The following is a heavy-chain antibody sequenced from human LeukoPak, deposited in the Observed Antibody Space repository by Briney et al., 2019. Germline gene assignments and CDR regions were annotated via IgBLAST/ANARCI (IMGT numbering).Heavy chain of an antibody. CDR3: AKVSRSAARHYYYYMDV. CDR1: GFTFSSYA. CDR2: ISGSGGST. V-gene: IGHV3-23*01. D-gene: IGHD6-13*01. J-gene: IGHJ6*03. Sequence: PGGSLRLSCAASGFTFSSYAMSWVRQAPGKGLEWVSAISGSGGSTYYADSVKGRFTISRDNSKNTLYPQMNSLRAEDTAVYYCAKVSRSAARHYYYYMDVWGKGTTVTVSS.